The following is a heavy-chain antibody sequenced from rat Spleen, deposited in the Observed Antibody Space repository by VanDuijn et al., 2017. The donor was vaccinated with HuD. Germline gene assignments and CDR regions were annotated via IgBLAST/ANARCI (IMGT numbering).Heavy chain of an antibody. Sequence: EVQLVESGGGLVQPGRSLKLSCAAPGFTFSDYNMAWVRQAPKKGLEWVATIIYDGSRTYYRDSVKGRFTISRDNAKSTLYLQMDSLRSEDTATYYCATHSGLRPNWFAYWGQGTLVTVSS. D-gene: IGHD1-11*01. CDR3: ATHSGLRPNWFAY. CDR1: GFTFSDYN. J-gene: IGHJ3*01. CDR2: IIYDGSRT. V-gene: IGHV5S10*01.